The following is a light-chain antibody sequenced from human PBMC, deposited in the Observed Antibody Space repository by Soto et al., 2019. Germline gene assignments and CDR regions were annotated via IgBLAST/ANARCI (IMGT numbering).Light chain of an antibody. J-gene: IGLJ1*01. V-gene: IGLV1-51*01. CDR2: YND. CDR1: DSNIGNPY. CDR3: GTWDNTLSVYL. Sequence: QSVLTQPPSVSAAPAQNVTISCSRGDSNIGNPYVSWYQQVPGTGPKLLIYYNDKRPSGISDRFSGSKSATSATLVITGLQTGDEAHYYCGTWDNTLSVYLFGTGTKVTAL.